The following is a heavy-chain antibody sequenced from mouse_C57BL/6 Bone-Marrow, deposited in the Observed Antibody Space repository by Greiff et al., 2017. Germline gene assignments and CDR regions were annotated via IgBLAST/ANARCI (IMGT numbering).Heavy chain of an antibody. D-gene: IGHD1-1*01. CDR2: IDPENGDT. CDR3: TTTVFDY. V-gene: IGHV14-4*01. J-gene: IGHJ2*01. Sequence: VHVKQSGAELVRPGASVKLSCTASGFNIKDDYMHWVKQRPEQGLEWIGWIDPENGDTESASKFQGKATITADTSSNTAYLQLSSLTSEYTAVYYCTTTVFDYWGQGTTLTVAS. CDR1: GFNIKDDY.